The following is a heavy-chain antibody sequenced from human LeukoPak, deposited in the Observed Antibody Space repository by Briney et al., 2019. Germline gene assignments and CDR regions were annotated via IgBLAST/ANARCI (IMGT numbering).Heavy chain of an antibody. Sequence: GRSLRLSCAASGFTFSSYGMHWVRQAPGKGLEWVAVISYDGSNEYYADSVKGRFTISRGNSKNTLYLQMNSLRAEDTAVYYCAKDHLDPFTTVIPFDPWGQGTLVTVSS. J-gene: IGHJ5*02. CDR2: ISYDGSNE. CDR1: GFTFSSYG. D-gene: IGHD4-17*01. V-gene: IGHV3-30*18. CDR3: AKDHLDPFTTVIPFDP.